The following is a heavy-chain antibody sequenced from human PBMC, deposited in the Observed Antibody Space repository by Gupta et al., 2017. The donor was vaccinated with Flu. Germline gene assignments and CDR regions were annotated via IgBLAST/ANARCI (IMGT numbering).Heavy chain of an antibody. D-gene: IGHD6-6*01. V-gene: IGHV3-7*01. CDR2: IDHNGREK. CDR3: AKYGENGSSGRFDS. CDR1: GFTFSIYW. J-gene: IGHJ4*02. Sequence: EVQLVESGGGLVQPGESLRLSCAASGFTFSIYWMTWVRQAPGKGLEWVANIDHNGREKNYGDSVKGRFTISRDNAKNSLYLQMDSLGAEDTAMYYCAKYGENGSSGRFDSWGQGTRVTV.